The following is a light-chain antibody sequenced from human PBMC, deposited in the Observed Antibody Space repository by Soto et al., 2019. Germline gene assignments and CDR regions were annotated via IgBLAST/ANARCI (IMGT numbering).Light chain of an antibody. V-gene: IGKV3-15*01. J-gene: IGKJ5*01. Sequence: EILMTQSPDTLSVSPGERATLTCRAGQGVSTNFAWYQQKSCQSPRLLIYHVSIRPTGVPARLSATGSEKDFTLTISGLQSGDSTVYCCQQYNTWPFSFGQGTRLEI. CDR3: QQYNTWPFS. CDR1: QGVSTN. CDR2: HVS.